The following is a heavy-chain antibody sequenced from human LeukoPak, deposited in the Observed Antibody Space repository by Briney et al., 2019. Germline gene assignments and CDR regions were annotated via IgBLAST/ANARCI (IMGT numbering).Heavy chain of an antibody. J-gene: IGHJ4*02. CDR2: IYYSGST. Sequence: SQTLSLTCTVSGGSISSGGYYWSWIRQHPGKGLEWIGYIYYSGSTNYNPSLKSRVTTSVDTSKNQFSLKLSSVTAADTAVYYCAREGSVYYYDSSGYLDYWGQGTLVTVSS. CDR3: AREGSVYYYDSSGYLDY. V-gene: IGHV4-31*03. CDR1: GGSISSGGYY. D-gene: IGHD3-22*01.